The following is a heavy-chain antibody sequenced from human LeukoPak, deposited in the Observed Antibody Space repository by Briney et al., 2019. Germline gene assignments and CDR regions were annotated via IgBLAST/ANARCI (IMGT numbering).Heavy chain of an antibody. CDR3: ARADYCRGGSCYSGNFDY. Sequence: AAVKVSCKASGYTFTSYGISWVRQAPGQGLEWMGWISGYNGNTKYAQKLQGRVTMTTDTSTSTAYMELRSLRSDDTAVYYCARADYCRGGSCYSGNFDYWGQGTLVTVSS. CDR2: ISGYNGNT. V-gene: IGHV1-18*01. J-gene: IGHJ4*02. CDR1: GYTFTSYG. D-gene: IGHD2-15*01.